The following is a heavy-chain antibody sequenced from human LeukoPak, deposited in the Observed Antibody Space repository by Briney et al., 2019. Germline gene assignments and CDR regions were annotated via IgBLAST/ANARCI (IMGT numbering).Heavy chain of an antibody. CDR2: IKQDGSYK. CDR1: GFTLSSYW. D-gene: IGHD3-10*01. J-gene: IGHJ4*02. CDR3: ARDIHYVWFGESPYYFDY. V-gene: IGHV3-7*01. Sequence: GGSLRLSCAASGFTLSSYWMSWVRQAPGKGLEWVATIKQDGSYKYYVDSVKGRFTISRDNAKNSLYLQMNSLRAEDTAVYYCARDIHYVWFGESPYYFDYWGQGTLVTVSS.